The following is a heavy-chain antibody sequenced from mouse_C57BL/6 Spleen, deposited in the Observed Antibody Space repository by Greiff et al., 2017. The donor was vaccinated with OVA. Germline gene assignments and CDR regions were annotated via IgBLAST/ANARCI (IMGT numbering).Heavy chain of an antibody. Sequence: EVQLQQSGAELVRPGASVKLSCTASGFNIKDDYMHWVKQRPEQGLEWIGWIDPENGDTEYASKFQGKATITADTSSNTAYLQLSSLTSEDTAVYYCTTPYYGSSGGFAYWGQGTLVTVSA. V-gene: IGHV14-4*01. J-gene: IGHJ3*01. CDR3: TTPYYGSSGGFAY. CDR2: IDPENGDT. CDR1: GFNIKDDY. D-gene: IGHD1-1*01.